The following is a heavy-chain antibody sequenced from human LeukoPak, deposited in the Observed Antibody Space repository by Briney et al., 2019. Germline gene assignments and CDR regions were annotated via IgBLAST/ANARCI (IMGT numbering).Heavy chain of an antibody. CDR1: GFTFSSYG. CDR2: ISYDGSNK. D-gene: IGHD6-19*01. Sequence: GSLRLSCAASGFTFSSYGMHWVRQAPGKGLEWVAVISYDGSNKYYADSVKGRFTISRDNSKNTLYLQMNSLRAEDMALYYCAKDIQFEWLDGAGIDYWGRGTLVTVSS. CDR3: AKDIQFEWLDGAGIDY. V-gene: IGHV3-30*18. J-gene: IGHJ2*01.